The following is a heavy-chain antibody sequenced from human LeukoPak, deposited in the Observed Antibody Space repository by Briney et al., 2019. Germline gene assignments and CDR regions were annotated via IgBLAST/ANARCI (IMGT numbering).Heavy chain of an antibody. CDR3: ARGVSGGYYYGMDV. CDR2: IYYSGST. D-gene: IGHD2-15*01. CDR1: GGSFSDYS. Sequence: SETLSLTCAVYGGSFSDYSWTWIRQPPGKGLEWIGYIYYSGSTNYNPSLKSRVTISVDTSKNQFSLKLSSVTAADTAVYYCARGVSGGYYYGMDVWGQGTTVTVSS. V-gene: IGHV4-59*01. J-gene: IGHJ6*02.